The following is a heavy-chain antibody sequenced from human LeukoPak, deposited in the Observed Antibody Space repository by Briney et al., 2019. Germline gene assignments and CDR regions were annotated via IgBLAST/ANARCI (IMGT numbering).Heavy chain of an antibody. Sequence: SVKVSCKASGGTFSSYAISWVRQAPGQGLEWMGGIIPIFGTANYAQKFQGRVTITADESTSTAYMELSSLRSEDTAVYYCARDLFDWNSNSPSDYWGQGTLVTVSS. CDR3: ARDLFDWNSNSPSDY. J-gene: IGHJ4*02. CDR2: IIPIFGTA. V-gene: IGHV1-69*01. CDR1: GGTFSSYA. D-gene: IGHD1-7*01.